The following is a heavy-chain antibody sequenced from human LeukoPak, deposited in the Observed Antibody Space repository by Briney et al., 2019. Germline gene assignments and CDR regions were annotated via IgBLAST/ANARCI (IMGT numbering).Heavy chain of an antibody. CDR1: GFTFANAW. V-gene: IGHV3-7*01. CDR2: INQDGSEM. J-gene: IGHJ2*01. D-gene: IGHD3-22*01. Sequence: GGSLSLLRALSGFTFANAWMSWVRQAPGKGLEWLANINQDGSEMYVDSVKGRFTISRDNGKNSLYLQINSLRADDTAVYCFPRHQGNMMVDRTFNWYFFFWVRGTLVTVSS. CDR3: PRHQGNMMVDRTFNWYFFF.